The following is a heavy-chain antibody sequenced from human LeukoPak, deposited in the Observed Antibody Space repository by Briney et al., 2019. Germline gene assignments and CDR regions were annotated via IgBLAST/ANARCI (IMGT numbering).Heavy chain of an antibody. V-gene: IGHV4-4*07. CDR3: ARVGRNSGYAPHYYMDV. CDR1: GDSISYFY. Sequence: SETLSLTCSVSGDSISYFYWSWIRQAAGKGLEWIGRTSSSGNTDYNASLKSRVTMSVDTSKNQLSLKVISVTAADTAVYYCARVGRNSGYAPHYYMDVWGKGTTVTVSS. CDR2: TSSSGNT. D-gene: IGHD5-12*01. J-gene: IGHJ6*03.